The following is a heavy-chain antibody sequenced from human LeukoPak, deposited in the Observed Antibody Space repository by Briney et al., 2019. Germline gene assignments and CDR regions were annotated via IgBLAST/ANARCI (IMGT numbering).Heavy chain of an antibody. CDR1: GFTFSDYY. D-gene: IGHD1-26*01. CDR2: ISSSGSTI. CDR3: ARDQIVGATALDAFDI. Sequence: GGSLRLSCAASGFTFSDYYMSWIRQAPGKGLEWVSYISSSGSTIYYADSVKGRFTISRDNAKNSLYLQMNSLRAEDTAVYYCARDQIVGATALDAFDIWGQGTMVTVSS. J-gene: IGHJ3*02. V-gene: IGHV3-11*04.